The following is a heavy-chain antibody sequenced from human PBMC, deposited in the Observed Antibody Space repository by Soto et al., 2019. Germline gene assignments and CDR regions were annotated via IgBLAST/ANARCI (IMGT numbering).Heavy chain of an antibody. CDR1: GDSISGGNYY. V-gene: IGHV4-31*03. D-gene: IGHD3-22*01. Sequence: SETLSLTCTVSGDSISGGNYYWTWIRQHPGRGLEWIGYIYYTGATHYSPSLQSRVTMSVDTSKNQISLTLTSLTPADTAVYFCARLYTYGYYHFDHWGQGTLVTVYS. CDR2: IYYTGAT. J-gene: IGHJ4*02. CDR3: ARLYTYGYYHFDH.